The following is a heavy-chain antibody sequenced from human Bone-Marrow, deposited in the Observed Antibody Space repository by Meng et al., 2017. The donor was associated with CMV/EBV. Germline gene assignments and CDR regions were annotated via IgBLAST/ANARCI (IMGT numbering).Heavy chain of an antibody. D-gene: IGHD4-23*01. CDR1: GFTFSDNY. CDR2: TRNKANSYTT. V-gene: IGHV3-72*01. Sequence: GESLKISCAASGFTFSDNYMDWVRQAPGKGLEWVGRTRNKANSYTTEYDASVKGRSTISRDSSTTALYLQMNSRCTEDTAVYYCFRNSDYGGHYALDAWGQGTTVTVSS. J-gene: IGHJ6*02. CDR3: FRNSDYGGHYALDA.